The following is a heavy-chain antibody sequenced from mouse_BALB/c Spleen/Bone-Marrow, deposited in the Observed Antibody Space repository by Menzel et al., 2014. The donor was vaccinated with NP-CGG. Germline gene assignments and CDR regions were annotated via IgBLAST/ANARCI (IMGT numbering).Heavy chain of an antibody. D-gene: IGHD2-10*02. CDR1: GYPFSSYW. J-gene: IGHJ2*01. Sequence: VQLQQSGAELVRPGSSVKISCKASGYPFSSYWMNWVKQRPGQGLEWIGQIYLGDGETNYNGKFKGNATLTADKSSSTAYMQLISLTSEDSAVYFCARKYGDYWGQGTTLTVSS. CDR3: ARKYGDY. V-gene: IGHV1-80*01. CDR2: IYLGDGET.